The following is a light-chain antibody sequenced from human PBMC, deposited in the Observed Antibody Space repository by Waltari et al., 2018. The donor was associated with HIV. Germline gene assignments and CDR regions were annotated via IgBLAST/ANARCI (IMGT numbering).Light chain of an antibody. CDR1: GNDVDGYNY. Sequence: QSALTQPPSASGSPGQSVTISCTGTGNDVDGYNYVSWYQLHPGKAPKLLIYDVTKRPSGVPDRFSGSKSGNTASLTVSGLQGGDEADYYCSSYAGSAVVFGGGTKLTVL. CDR2: DVT. J-gene: IGLJ2*01. V-gene: IGLV2-8*01. CDR3: SSYAGSAVV.